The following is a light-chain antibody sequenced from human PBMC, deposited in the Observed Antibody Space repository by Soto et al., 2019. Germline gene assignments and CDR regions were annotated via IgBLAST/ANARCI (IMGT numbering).Light chain of an antibody. V-gene: IGLV2-23*01. CDR1: SSNIGGYNV. Sequence: QSALTQPASVSGSPGQSITISCSGTSSNIGGYNVVSWYQQHPGKAPKLMIYEGSKRPSGVSNRFSGSKSGNTASLTISGLQAEDEADYYCCSYAGSSTFYVFGTGTKVTVL. CDR2: EGS. J-gene: IGLJ1*01. CDR3: CSYAGSSTFYV.